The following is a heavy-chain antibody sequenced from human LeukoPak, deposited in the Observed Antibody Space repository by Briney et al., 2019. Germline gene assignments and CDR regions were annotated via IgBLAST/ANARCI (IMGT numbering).Heavy chain of an antibody. CDR2: IKQDGSEK. CDR1: GFTFSSYW. J-gene: IGHJ4*02. D-gene: IGHD2-15*01. V-gene: IGHV3-7*01. Sequence: PGGSLRLSCAASGFTFSSYWMSWVRQAPGRGLEWVANIKQDGSEKYYVDSVKGRFTISRDNAKNSLYLQMNSLRAEDTAVYYCARVAGGLTHDYWGQGTLVTVSS. CDR3: ARVAGGLTHDY.